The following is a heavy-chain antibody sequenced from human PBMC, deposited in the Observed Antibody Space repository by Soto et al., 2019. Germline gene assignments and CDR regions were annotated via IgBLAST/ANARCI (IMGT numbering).Heavy chain of an antibody. CDR1: GGTFSSYT. V-gene: IGHV1-69*02. CDR2: IIPILGIA. J-gene: IGHJ6*03. D-gene: IGHD3-3*01. CDR3: ARVPIQYYDFWSGTPASSDYYYYYYMDV. Sequence: GASVKVSCKASGGTFSSYTISWVRQAPGQGLEWMGRIIPILGIANYAQKFQGRVTITADKSTSTAYMELSSLRSEDTAVYYCARVPIQYYDFWSGTPASSDYYYYYYMDVWGKGTTVTVSS.